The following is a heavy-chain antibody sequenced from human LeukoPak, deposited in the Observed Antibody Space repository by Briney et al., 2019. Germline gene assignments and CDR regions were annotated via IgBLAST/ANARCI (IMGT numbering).Heavy chain of an antibody. D-gene: IGHD6-6*01. V-gene: IGHV4-39*01. CDR3: ARRDIAARLNWFDP. CDR1: GGSISNSRYY. J-gene: IGHJ5*02. Sequence: SETLSLTCTVSGGSISNSRYYWGWIRQPPGKGLEWIGNIYYSGSTYYNPSLKSRVTISLDTSKNQFPLKLSSVTAADTAVYYCARRDIAARLNWFDPWGQGTLVTVSS. CDR2: IYYSGST.